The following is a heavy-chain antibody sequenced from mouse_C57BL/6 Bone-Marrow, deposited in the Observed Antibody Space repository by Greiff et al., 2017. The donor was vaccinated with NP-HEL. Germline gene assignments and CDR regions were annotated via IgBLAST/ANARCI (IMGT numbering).Heavy chain of an antibody. CDR3: AKTYYDYDGFPYAN. V-gene: IGHV2-3*01. CDR1: GFSLTSYG. J-gene: IGHJ3*01. CDR2: IWGDGST. D-gene: IGHD2-4*01. Sequence: VQVVESGPGLVAPSQSLSITCTVSGFSLTSYGVSWVRQPPGKGLEWLGVIWGDGSTNYHSALLSRLSISNDNSKSQVFIKLNRLQTDDTATYYRAKTYYDYDGFPYANWGQGTLVTVSA.